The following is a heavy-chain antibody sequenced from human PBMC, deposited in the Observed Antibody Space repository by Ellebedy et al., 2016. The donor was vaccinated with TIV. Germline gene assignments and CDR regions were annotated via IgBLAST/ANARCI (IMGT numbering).Heavy chain of an antibody. V-gene: IGHV3-23*01. D-gene: IGHD3-16*01. J-gene: IGHJ4*02. CDR2: ISGSGGST. CDR3: ESEWGRSAATFDY. Sequence: GESLKISCEASGFTFSSYAMNWVRQAPGKGLEWVSAISGSGGSTFYADSVKGRFTISRDNSKNTLYLQMNSLRAEDTAVYYCESEWGRSAATFDYWGQGTLVTVSS. CDR1: GFTFSSYA.